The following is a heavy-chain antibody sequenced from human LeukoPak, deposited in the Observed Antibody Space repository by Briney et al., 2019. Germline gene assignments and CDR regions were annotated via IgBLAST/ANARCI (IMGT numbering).Heavy chain of an antibody. CDR1: GFTFSSYP. Sequence: SGGSLRLSCAASGFTFSSYPMHWVRQTPGKGLEWVAVISYDGSNKYYADSVKGRFTISRDNSKNTLYLQMNSLRAEDTAVYYCAKEGSYCGGDCYSDWGQGTLVTVSS. J-gene: IGHJ4*02. V-gene: IGHV3-30*04. CDR2: ISYDGSNK. D-gene: IGHD2-21*02. CDR3: AKEGSYCGGDCYSD.